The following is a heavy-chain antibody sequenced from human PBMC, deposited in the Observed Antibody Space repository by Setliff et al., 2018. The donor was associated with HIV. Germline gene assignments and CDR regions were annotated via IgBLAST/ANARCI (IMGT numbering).Heavy chain of an antibody. V-gene: IGHV2-5*02. CDR3: AHIARIKMVRGVPNWFDS. J-gene: IGHJ5*01. Sequence: SGPTLVNPTQTLTLTCTFSGFSLSTSGVGVGWIRQPPGKALEWLAVIYWDDDKRYSPSLESRLTITKDTSKNQVVLTMTNMDLVYTATYFCAHIARIKMVRGVPNWFDSWGTRTLVTVSS. D-gene: IGHD3-10*01. CDR2: IYWDDDK. CDR1: GFSLSTSGVG.